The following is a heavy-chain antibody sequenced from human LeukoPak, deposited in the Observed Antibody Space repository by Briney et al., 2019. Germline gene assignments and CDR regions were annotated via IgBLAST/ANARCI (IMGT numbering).Heavy chain of an antibody. CDR1: GFTFDDYA. CDR2: ISGDGGST. Sequence: PGGSLRLSCAASGFTFDDYAMHWVRQAPGKGLEWASLISGDGGSTYYADSVKGRFTISRDNSKNSLYLQMNSLRTEDTALYYCANTRVHYFDYWGQGTLVTVSS. J-gene: IGHJ4*02. CDR3: ANTRVHYFDY. D-gene: IGHD2-2*01. V-gene: IGHV3-43*02.